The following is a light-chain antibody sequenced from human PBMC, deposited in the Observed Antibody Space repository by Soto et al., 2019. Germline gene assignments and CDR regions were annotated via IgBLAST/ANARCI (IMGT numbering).Light chain of an antibody. J-gene: IGKJ5*01. CDR2: DAS. CDR1: QSVSSY. V-gene: IGKV3-11*01. Sequence: EIVLTQSPATLSLSPGERATLSCRASQSVSSYLAWYQQKPGQAPRLLIYDASNRATGIPARFSGSGSGTDFTLPSSSLEPEDFAVYYCQHRSNWPQITFGQGTRLEIK. CDR3: QHRSNWPQIT.